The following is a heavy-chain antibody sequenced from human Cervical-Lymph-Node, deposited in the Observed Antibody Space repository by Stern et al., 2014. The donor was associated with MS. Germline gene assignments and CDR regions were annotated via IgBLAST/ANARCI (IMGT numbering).Heavy chain of an antibody. CDR2: ISSSSTYK. V-gene: IGHV3-21*01. Sequence: EVQLVESGGGLVKPGGSLRLACAASGITFSNYSMNWVRQTPGKGLEWVSSISSSSTYKYYADSVKGRFTISRDNSKNLLYLQMNSLRAEDTAVYYCARVYRALDIWGQGTMVTVSS. D-gene: IGHD3-16*02. J-gene: IGHJ3*02. CDR3: ARVYRALDI. CDR1: GITFSNYS.